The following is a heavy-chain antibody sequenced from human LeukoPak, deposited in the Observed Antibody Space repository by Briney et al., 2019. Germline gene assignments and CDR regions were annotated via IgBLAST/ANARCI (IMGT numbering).Heavy chain of an antibody. Sequence: PGGSLRLSCAASGFTFSSYAMSWVRQAPGKGLEWVSSISRSSRHIYYADSVKGRFTISRDDAKNSVYLQMNSLRAEETAVYYCVRDFNTVTTAYLHHWGQGTLVTVSS. V-gene: IGHV3-21*01. CDR2: ISRSSRHI. D-gene: IGHD4-17*01. CDR1: GFTFSSYA. CDR3: VRDFNTVTTAYLHH. J-gene: IGHJ1*01.